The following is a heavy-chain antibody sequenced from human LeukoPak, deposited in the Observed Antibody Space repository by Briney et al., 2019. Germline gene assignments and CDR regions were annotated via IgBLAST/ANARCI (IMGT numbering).Heavy chain of an antibody. V-gene: IGHV1-2*02. D-gene: IGHD6-19*01. CDR3: ARVQGSGWYYFDY. CDR2: VNPNSGDT. J-gene: IGHJ4*02. CDR1: GYTFTGYY. Sequence: APVKVSCKASGYTFTGYYLHWVRQAPGQGLEWMGCVNPNSGDTNYAQKFQGSVTMTRDTSISTVYMELSRLRSDDTAVYYCARVQGSGWYYFDYWGQGTLVTVSS.